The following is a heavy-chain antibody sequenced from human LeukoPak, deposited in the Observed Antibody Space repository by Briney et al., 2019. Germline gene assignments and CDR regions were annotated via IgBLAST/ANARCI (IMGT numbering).Heavy chain of an antibody. Sequence: SETLSLTCTVSGGSISSSSYYWGWIRQPPGKGLEWIGSIYYSGSTYYNPSLKSRVTMSVDTSKNQFSLKLSSVTAADTAVYYCARARRRNYGAPDYWGQGTLVTVSS. CDR2: IYYSGST. CDR3: ARARRRNYGAPDY. D-gene: IGHD4-17*01. J-gene: IGHJ4*02. CDR1: GGSISSSSYY. V-gene: IGHV4-39*07.